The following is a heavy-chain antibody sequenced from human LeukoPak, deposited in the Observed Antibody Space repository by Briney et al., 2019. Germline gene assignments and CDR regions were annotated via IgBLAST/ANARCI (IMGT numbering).Heavy chain of an antibody. J-gene: IGHJ4*02. Sequence: VASVKVSCKASGYTFTSYGISWVRQAPGQGLEWMGWISAYNGNTNYAQKLQGRVTMTTDTSTSTAYMELRSLRSDDTAVYYCARGSITIFGVVTPLDYWGQGTLVTVSS. D-gene: IGHD3-3*01. CDR3: ARGSITIFGVVTPLDY. CDR1: GYTFTSYG. CDR2: ISAYNGNT. V-gene: IGHV1-18*01.